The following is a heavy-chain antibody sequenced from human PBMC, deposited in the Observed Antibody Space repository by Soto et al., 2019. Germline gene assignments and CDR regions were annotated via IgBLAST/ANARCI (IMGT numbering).Heavy chain of an antibody. Sequence: QVQLVQSGAEVKKPGSSVKVSCKASGGTFSSFAINWVRQAPGQGLEWMGGIIPIFGTANYTQKFRGRVTITADESTNTASMELSSLRSEDRAVYFCARVAGGSYSIKNLMDPWGQGTLVTVSS. V-gene: IGHV1-69*01. J-gene: IGHJ5*02. CDR1: GGTFSSFA. CDR2: IIPIFGTA. D-gene: IGHD1-26*01. CDR3: ARVAGGSYSIKNLMDP.